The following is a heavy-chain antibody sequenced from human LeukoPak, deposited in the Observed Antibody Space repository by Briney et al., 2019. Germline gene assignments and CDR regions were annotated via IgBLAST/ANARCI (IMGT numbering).Heavy chain of an antibody. V-gene: IGHV1-2*02. CDR2: INPNSGGT. CDR3: ARAYSSGWSGAHYYYYYGMDV. Sequence: GASVRVSCEASGYTFTGYYMHWVRQAPGQGLEWMGWINPNSGGTNYAQKFQGRVTMTRDTSISTAYMELSRLRSDDTAVYYCARAYSSGWSGAHYYYYYGMDVWGQGTTVTVSS. D-gene: IGHD6-19*01. J-gene: IGHJ6*02. CDR1: GYTFTGYY.